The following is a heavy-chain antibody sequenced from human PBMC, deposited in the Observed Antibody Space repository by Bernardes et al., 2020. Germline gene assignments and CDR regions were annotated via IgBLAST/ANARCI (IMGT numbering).Heavy chain of an antibody. J-gene: IGHJ4*02. V-gene: IGHV1-2*02. Sequence: AWVKVSSNVSGHSFTGYYMHWVRQAPFQGREWMGCLNPNSGVTNYAQKFQGRVTMTRDTSISTAYMELSRLRSDDTAVYYCARDQASGDTAMVDYFDYWGQGTLVTVSS. CDR2: LNPNSGVT. CDR3: ARDQASGDTAMVDYFDY. D-gene: IGHD5-18*01. CDR1: GHSFTGYY.